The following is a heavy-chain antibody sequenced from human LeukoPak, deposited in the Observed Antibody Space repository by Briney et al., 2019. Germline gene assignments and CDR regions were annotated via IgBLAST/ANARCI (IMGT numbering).Heavy chain of an antibody. CDR2: ISSSSSYI. D-gene: IGHD2-21*02. CDR1: GFTFSSYS. CDR3: ATDRDNSDWQKRFDS. Sequence: PGGSLRLSCAASGFTFSSYSMNWVRQAPGKGLEWVSSISSSSSYIYYADSVKGRFTISRDNAKNSLHLQMNSLRAEDTAVYYCATDRDNSDWQKRFDSWGQGTLVTVSS. J-gene: IGHJ4*02. V-gene: IGHV3-21*01.